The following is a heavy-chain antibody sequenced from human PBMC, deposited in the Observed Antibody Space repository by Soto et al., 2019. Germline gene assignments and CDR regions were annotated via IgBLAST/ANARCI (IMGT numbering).Heavy chain of an antibody. V-gene: IGHV4-59*01. D-gene: IGHD3-9*01. CDR1: GGSISSYY. J-gene: IGHJ6*02. Sequence: PSETLSLTCTVSGGSISSYYWSWIRQPPGKGLEWIGYIYYSGSTNYNPSLKSRVTISVDTSKNQFSLKLSSVTAADTAVYYCARGKEMTGYYYDYYYYGMDVWGQGTTVTVSS. CDR2: IYYSGST. CDR3: ARGKEMTGYYYDYYYYGMDV.